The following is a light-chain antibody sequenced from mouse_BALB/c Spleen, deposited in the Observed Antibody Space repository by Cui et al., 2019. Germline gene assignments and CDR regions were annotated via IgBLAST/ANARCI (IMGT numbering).Light chain of an antibody. CDR1: SSVSY. CDR3: HQWSSYPWT. CDR2: STS. J-gene: IGKJ1*01. V-gene: IGKV4-80*01. Sequence: QIGLTQSTALMSAFLGEEITLSCSASSSVSYMHWYHQKSGTSPKLLIYSTSNLASGVPSRFSGSGSGTFYSLTISSVETEDAADYYCHQWSSYPWTFGGGTKLEIK.